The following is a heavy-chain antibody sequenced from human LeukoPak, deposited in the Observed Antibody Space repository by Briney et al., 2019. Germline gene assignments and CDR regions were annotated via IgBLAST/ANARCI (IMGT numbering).Heavy chain of an antibody. CDR1: GFTFSSNA. CDR3: ATTKQARRYFDY. V-gene: IGHV3-23*01. Sequence: PGGSLRLSCAGSGFTFSSNALSWVRQAPGKGLEWVSAISGSDGNTYYADSVRGRFTISRDNSKNTLYLQMNTLRAEDTAVYYCATTKQARRYFDYWGQGTLVTVSS. J-gene: IGHJ4*02. D-gene: IGHD1-1*01. CDR2: ISGSDGNT.